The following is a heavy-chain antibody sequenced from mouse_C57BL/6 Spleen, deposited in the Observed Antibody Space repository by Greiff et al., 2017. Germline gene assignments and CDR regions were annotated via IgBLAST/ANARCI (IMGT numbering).Heavy chain of an antibody. J-gene: IGHJ2*01. Sequence: EVQLQQSGPELVKPGASVKMSCKASGYTFTDYNMHWVKQSHGKSLEWIGYINPNNGGTSYNQKFKGKATLTVNKSSSTVYMELRSLTSEDSAVYYCARQLGRDYFDYWGQGTTLTVSS. CDR1: GYTFTDYN. V-gene: IGHV1-22*01. D-gene: IGHD4-1*02. CDR2: INPNNGGT. CDR3: ARQLGRDYFDY.